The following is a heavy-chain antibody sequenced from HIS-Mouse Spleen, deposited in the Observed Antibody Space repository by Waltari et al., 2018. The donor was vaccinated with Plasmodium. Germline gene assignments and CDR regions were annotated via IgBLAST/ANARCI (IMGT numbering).Heavy chain of an antibody. CDR3: ARGMKSSSSAFDI. CDR2: IYRGGST. V-gene: IGHV3-53*01. J-gene: IGHJ3*02. Sequence: EVQLVESGGGLIQPGGSLRRSCAASGFTVRSHCMSWVRQARGKGLEWVSVIYRGGSTYYADSVKCRFTISRDNSKNTLYLQMNSLRAEDTAVYYCARGMKSSSSAFDIWGQGTMVTVSS. D-gene: IGHD6-6*01. CDR1: GFTVRSHC.